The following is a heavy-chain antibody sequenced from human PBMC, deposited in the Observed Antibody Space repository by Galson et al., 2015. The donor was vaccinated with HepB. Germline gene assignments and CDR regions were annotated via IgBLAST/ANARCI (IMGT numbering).Heavy chain of an antibody. V-gene: IGHV3-30*04. D-gene: IGHD4-17*01. CDR3: AREPDYGSYYFDY. Sequence: SLRLSCAASGFTFSSYAMHWVRQAPGKGLEWVAVISYDGSNKYYADSVKGRFTISRDNSKNTLYLQMNSLRAEDTAVYYCAREPDYGSYYFDYWGQGTLVTVSS. CDR2: ISYDGSNK. CDR1: GFTFSSYA. J-gene: IGHJ4*02.